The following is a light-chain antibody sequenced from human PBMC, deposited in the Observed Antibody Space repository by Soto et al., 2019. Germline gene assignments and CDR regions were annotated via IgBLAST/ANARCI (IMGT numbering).Light chain of an antibody. CDR2: GNI. V-gene: IGLV1-40*01. J-gene: IGLJ2*01. CDR1: SSNIGAGYD. CDR3: QSYDSSLSGYVV. Sequence: QSVLTQPPSVSGAPGQRVTISCTGSSSNIGAGYDVHWYQQLPGTAPKLLIYGNINRPSGVPDRFSGSKSGTSASLAITGLQAEDEAEYDCQSYDSSLSGYVVFGGGTKLTVL.